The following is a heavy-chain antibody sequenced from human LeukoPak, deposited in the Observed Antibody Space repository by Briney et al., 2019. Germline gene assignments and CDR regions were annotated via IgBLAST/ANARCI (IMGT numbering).Heavy chain of an antibody. D-gene: IGHD3-22*01. V-gene: IGHV4-39*01. CDR1: GGSIRSSYYY. J-gene: IGHJ3*02. Sequence: SSETLSLTCTVSGGSIRSSYYYWGWIRQPPGKGLEWIGGIYDSGSTYYNPSLKSRVTISVDTSKNQFSLKLNSVTAADTALYYCASMGDYYDSSGYTILDAFDIWGQGTMVTVSS. CDR2: IYDSGST. CDR3: ASMGDYYDSSGYTILDAFDI.